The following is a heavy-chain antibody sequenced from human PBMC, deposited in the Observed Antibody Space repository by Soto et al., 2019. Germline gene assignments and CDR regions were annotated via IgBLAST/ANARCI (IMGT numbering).Heavy chain of an antibody. J-gene: IGHJ4*02. V-gene: IGHV1-18*01. CDR1: GYTFNDFG. CDR3: ARDIGFDIDY. CDR2: IYSKAGTI. Sequence: QVQLVQSGAEVQKPGASVKVSCKTSGYTFNDFGITWVRQAPGLGLEWLGWIYSKAGTIKFAPKFQGRVIMTTDTSTCTAYMEFTSLTFDDSAVYFCARDIGFDIDYWGQGTLVTVS. D-gene: IGHD5-12*01.